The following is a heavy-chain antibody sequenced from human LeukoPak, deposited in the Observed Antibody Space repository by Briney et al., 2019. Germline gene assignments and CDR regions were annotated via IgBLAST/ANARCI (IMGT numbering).Heavy chain of an antibody. J-gene: IGHJ3*02. V-gene: IGHV3-21*01. Sequence: PGGSLRLSCAASGFTFSSYSMNWVRQALGKGLEWVSSISSSSSYIYYAGSVKGRFTISRENAKNSLYLQMNSLRAGDTAVYYCARGVRHYGGKGDDAFDIWGQGTMVTVSS. CDR1: GFTFSSYS. CDR3: ARGVRHYGGKGDDAFDI. D-gene: IGHD4-23*01. CDR2: ISSSSSYI.